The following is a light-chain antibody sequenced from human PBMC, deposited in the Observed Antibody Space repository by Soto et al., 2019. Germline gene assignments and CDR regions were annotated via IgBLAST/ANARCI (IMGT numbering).Light chain of an antibody. CDR2: DAS. CDR1: QSSSSY. CDR3: QQRSTWPQIT. J-gene: IGKJ5*01. Sequence: IGLTQSAATLSLSPGDSATLSWRASQSSSSYINWYQQKPGQAPRFLIYDASNRSPGIPARFSGSGSGTDFTLTISSLEPEDFAVYYCQQRSTWPQITFGQGTRLEIK. V-gene: IGKV3-11*01.